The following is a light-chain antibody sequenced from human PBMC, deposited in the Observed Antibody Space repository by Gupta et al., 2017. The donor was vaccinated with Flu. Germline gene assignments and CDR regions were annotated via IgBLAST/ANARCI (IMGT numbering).Light chain of an antibody. CDR1: QSVSSY. CDR2: DAS. V-gene: IGKV3-11*01. Sequence: EIVLTQSPATLSLSPGERATLSCRASQSVSSYLAWYQQKPGQAPRLLIYDASNRATGIPARFSGSGYGTDFTLTISSREPEDFAVYYCQQRSNWQTFGGGTKVEIK. CDR3: QQRSNWQT. J-gene: IGKJ4*01.